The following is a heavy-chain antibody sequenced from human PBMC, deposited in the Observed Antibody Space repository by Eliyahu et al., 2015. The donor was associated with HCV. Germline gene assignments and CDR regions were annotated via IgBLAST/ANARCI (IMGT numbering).Heavy chain of an antibody. CDR1: GFSLSTSGVG. Sequence: QITLKESGPTLVKPTQTLTLTCTFSGFSLSTSGVGVGWIRQPPGKALEWLALIYWDDDKRYSPSLKSRLTITKDTSKNQVVLTMTNMDPVDTATYYCAHLRVGYYFDNWFDPWGQGTLVTVSS. CDR2: IYWDDDK. J-gene: IGHJ5*02. D-gene: IGHD3-3*01. CDR3: AHLRVGYYFDNWFDP. V-gene: IGHV2-5*02.